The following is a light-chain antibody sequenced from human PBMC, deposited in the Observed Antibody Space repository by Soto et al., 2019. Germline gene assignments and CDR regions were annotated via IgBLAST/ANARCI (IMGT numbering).Light chain of an antibody. Sequence: SALTQPAYGNVAAGQSITISRTGTGSDVGAYNLVSWYQQHPGKAPKLIICEVNTRPSGISNRFSGSKSGDTASLTISGLQAEDEADYFCCSYAGTVAYVFGTGTKVTVL. CDR1: GSDVGAYNL. J-gene: IGLJ1*01. CDR3: CSYAGTVAYV. CDR2: EVN. V-gene: IGLV2-23*02.